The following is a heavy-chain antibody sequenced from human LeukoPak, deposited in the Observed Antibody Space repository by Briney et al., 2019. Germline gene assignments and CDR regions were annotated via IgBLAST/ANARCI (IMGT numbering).Heavy chain of an antibody. J-gene: IGHJ4*02. Sequence: ASVKVSCKASGYTFTSYGISWVRQAPGQGLEWMGWISAYNGNTNYAQKLQGRVTMTTDTSTSTAYMEFSRLRSDDTAMYYCARDLGVTVRPFSLFYWGQGTLVTVSS. CDR2: ISAYNGNT. V-gene: IGHV1-18*01. D-gene: IGHD6-6*01. CDR3: ARDLGVTVRPFSLFY. CDR1: GYTFTSYG.